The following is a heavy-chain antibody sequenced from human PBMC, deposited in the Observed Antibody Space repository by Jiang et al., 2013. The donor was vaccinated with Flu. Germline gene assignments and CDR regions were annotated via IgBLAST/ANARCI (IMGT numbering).Heavy chain of an antibody. CDR3: ARDLTTLMESHFDH. Sequence: QLLESGGGWVQPGGSLRLSCAASGFIFSDYWMTWVRQAPGKGLEWVANIKQDGSEKNYVNSVKGRFAVSRDNAKDSVYLQMKSLRAEDTAVYYCARDLTTLMESHFDHWGGGTLVTVSS. CDR1: GFIFSDYW. D-gene: IGHD4-11*01. V-gene: IGHV3-7*03. J-gene: IGHJ4*02. CDR2: IKQDGSEK.